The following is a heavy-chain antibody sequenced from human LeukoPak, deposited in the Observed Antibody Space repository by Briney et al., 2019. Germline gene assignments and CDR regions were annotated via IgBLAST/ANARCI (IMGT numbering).Heavy chain of an antibody. CDR1: GGSISSYY. CDR2: INTSGST. D-gene: IGHD3-10*01. J-gene: IGHJ5*02. Sequence: PSETLSLTCTVSGGSISSYYWSWIRQPPGKGLEWIGRINTSGSTNYNPSLKSRVTISVDTSKNQFSLKLTSVTAADTAVYYCVSAKFLVRGVSWFDPWGQGTLVTVSS. V-gene: IGHV4-4*08. CDR3: VSAKFLVRGVSWFDP.